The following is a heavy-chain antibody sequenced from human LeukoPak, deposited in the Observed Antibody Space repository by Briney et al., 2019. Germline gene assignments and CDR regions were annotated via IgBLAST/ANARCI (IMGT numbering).Heavy chain of an antibody. CDR1: GYTFTSYY. D-gene: IGHD2-15*01. J-gene: IGHJ4*02. CDR3: ASALGYCSGGSCYSTPEFDY. CDR2: INPSGGST. Sequence: ASVKVSCKASGYTFTSYYMHWVRQAPGRGLEWMGIINPSGGSTSYAQKFQGRVTMTRDTSTSTVYMELSSLRSEDTAVYYCASALGYCSGGSCYSTPEFDYWGQGTLVTVSS. V-gene: IGHV1-46*01.